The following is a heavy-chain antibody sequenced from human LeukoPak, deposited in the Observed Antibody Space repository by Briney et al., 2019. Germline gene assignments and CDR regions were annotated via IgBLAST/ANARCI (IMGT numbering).Heavy chain of an antibody. D-gene: IGHD4-23*01. CDR1: GGSISSSSYY. Sequence: PSETLSLTCTVSGGSISSSSYYWGWIRQPPGKGLEWIGSIYYSGSTYYNPSLKSRVTISVDTSKNQFSLKLSSVTATDTAVYYCARDQGYGGNGLDYWGQGTLVTVSS. V-gene: IGHV4-39*07. CDR3: ARDQGYGGNGLDY. J-gene: IGHJ4*02. CDR2: IYYSGST.